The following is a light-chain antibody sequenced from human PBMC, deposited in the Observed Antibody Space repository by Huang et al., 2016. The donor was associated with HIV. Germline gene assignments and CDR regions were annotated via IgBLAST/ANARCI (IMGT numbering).Light chain of an antibody. Sequence: VMTQSPASLSASPGARVTLSCRASQGVRTNLAWYQQKPGQAPTLLMFGASTRATATPPRFSGSGSGTEFTLTITSLQSSDSAIYYCQQYNDWPPLTFGGGTKVEI. CDR2: GAS. CDR3: QQYNDWPPLT. CDR1: QGVRTN. J-gene: IGKJ4*01. V-gene: IGKV3D-15*01.